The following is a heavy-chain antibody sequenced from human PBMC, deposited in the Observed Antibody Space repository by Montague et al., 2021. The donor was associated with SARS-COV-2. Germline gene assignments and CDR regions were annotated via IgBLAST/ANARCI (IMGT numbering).Heavy chain of an antibody. J-gene: IGHJ6*02. D-gene: IGHD3-10*01. Sequence: SETLSLTCAVYGGSFSGYYWSWIRQPPGKGLEWIGEINHSGSTNYNPSLKSRVTISVDTSKNQFSLKLSSVTAADTAVYYCARVRYYGSGTSLGMDVWGQGAT. CDR1: GGSFSGYY. V-gene: IGHV4-34*01. CDR3: ARVRYYGSGTSLGMDV. CDR2: INHSGST.